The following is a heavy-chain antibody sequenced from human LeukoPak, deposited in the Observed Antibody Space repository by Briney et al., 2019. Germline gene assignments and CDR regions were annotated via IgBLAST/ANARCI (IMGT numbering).Heavy chain of an antibody. J-gene: IGHJ4*02. V-gene: IGHV3-53*04. D-gene: IGHD5-18*01. Sequence: GGSLRLSCAASGFTVSSNYMSWVRQAPGKGLEWVSVIYSGGSTYYADSVKGRFTISRHNSKSTLYLQMNSLRAEDTAVYYCARVSTAMVLGYWGQGTLVTVSS. CDR3: ARVSTAMVLGY. CDR1: GFTVSSNY. CDR2: IYSGGST.